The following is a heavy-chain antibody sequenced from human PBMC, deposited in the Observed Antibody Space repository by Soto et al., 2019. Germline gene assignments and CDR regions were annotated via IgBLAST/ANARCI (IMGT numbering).Heavy chain of an antibody. V-gene: IGHV4-38-2*01. CDR3: ARVKLAGRGEFYS. Sequence: PSETLSHTCAVSGYSISVGYYWGWIRQPPGKGLEWIGSIYHSGNTYYNPSLKSRVSISLDTSKNHFSLELTSVTAADTAVYYCARVKLAGRGEFYSWALRTLVPVST. CDR2: IYHSGNT. D-gene: IGHD3-3*02. CDR1: GYSISVGYY. J-gene: IGHJ4*02.